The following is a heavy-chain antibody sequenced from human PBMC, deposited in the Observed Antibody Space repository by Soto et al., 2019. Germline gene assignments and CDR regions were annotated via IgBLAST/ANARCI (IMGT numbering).Heavy chain of an antibody. CDR2: IYSSGST. J-gene: IGHJ4*02. CDR1: GFTVSNSY. CDR3: ARGGGRLAADY. Sequence: EVQLVESGGGLVQPGGSLRLSCAASGFTVSNSYLSWVRQAPGKGLEWVSVIYSSGSTYYADSVKGRFTFSRDNSKNTVYLQMNSLRAEDTAVYFCARGGGRLAADYWGQGTLVTVSS. V-gene: IGHV3-66*01. D-gene: IGHD6-13*01.